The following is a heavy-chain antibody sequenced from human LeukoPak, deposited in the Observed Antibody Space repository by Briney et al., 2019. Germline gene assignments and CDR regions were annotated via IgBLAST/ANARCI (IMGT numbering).Heavy chain of an antibody. Sequence: ASVKVSCKASGYTFTGYYMHWVRQAPGQGLEWMGWINPNSGGTNYAQKFQGRVTMTRDTSISTAYMELSRLRSDDTAVYYCARAMGTMVRGVIDYYYYMDVWGKGTTVTISS. CDR1: GYTFTGYY. J-gene: IGHJ6*03. V-gene: IGHV1-2*02. CDR2: INPNSGGT. D-gene: IGHD3-10*01. CDR3: ARAMGTMVRGVIDYYYYMDV.